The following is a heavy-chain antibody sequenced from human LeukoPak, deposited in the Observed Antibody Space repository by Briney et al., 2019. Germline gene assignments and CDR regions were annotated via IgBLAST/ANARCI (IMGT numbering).Heavy chain of an antibody. Sequence: PGGSLRLSCAASGFTFSSYAMHWVRQAPGKGLEWVAVIWYDGSNKYYADSVKGRFTISRDNSKNTLYLQMNSLRAEDTAVYYCARDGGRLYSTPADWFDPWGQGTLVTVSS. CDR2: IWYDGSNK. J-gene: IGHJ5*02. V-gene: IGHV3-33*01. D-gene: IGHD6-13*01. CDR1: GFTFSSYA. CDR3: ARDGGRLYSTPADWFDP.